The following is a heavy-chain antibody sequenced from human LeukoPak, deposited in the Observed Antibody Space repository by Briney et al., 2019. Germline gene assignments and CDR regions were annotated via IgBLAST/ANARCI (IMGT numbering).Heavy chain of an antibody. D-gene: IGHD1-7*01. Sequence: PSETLSLTCTVSNYSINSGFYWGWIRQPPGKGLEWIASIYHSGSTYINPPLKSRVTISIDTSKNNFSLKLNSMTAADTAVYYCAKAHNWNYWFDPWGQGTLVTVSS. CDR3: AKAHNWNYWFDP. J-gene: IGHJ5*02. V-gene: IGHV4-38-2*02. CDR2: IYHSGST. CDR1: NYSINSGFY.